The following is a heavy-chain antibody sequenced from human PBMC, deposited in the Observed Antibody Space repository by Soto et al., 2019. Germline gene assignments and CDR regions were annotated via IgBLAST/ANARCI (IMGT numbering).Heavy chain of an antibody. J-gene: IGHJ5*02. Sequence: QITLKESGPTLVKSTQTLTLTCTFSGFSLSSGGGAVGWIRQPPGKALEWLAIIYASGGTHYSPSLKTRLTIPKHTSKNRVVLTLTNTDPVDTATYYCGHRRDVATRCWFDPWGQGILVTVSS. V-gene: IGHV2-5*01. CDR3: GHRRDVATRCWFDP. CDR2: IYASGGT. D-gene: IGHD6-6*01. CDR1: GFSLSSGGGA.